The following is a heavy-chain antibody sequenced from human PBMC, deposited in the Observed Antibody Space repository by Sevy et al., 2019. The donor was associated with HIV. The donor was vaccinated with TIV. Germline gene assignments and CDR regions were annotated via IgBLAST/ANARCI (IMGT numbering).Heavy chain of an antibody. CDR3: AKSTRSITVIVVVTPLFDY. V-gene: IGHV3-23*01. D-gene: IGHD3-22*01. J-gene: IGHJ4*02. Sequence: GGSLRLSCAASGFTFSSYAMSWVRQAPGKGLEWVSAISGNGGSTYYADSVKGRFTISRDNSKKTLYLQMNSLRAEDTAVYYCAKSTRSITVIVVVTPLFDYWGQGTLVTVSS. CDR2: ISGNGGST. CDR1: GFTFSSYA.